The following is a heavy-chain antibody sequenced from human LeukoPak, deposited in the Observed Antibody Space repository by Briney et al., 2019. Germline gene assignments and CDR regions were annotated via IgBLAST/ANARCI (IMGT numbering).Heavy chain of an antibody. CDR1: GYTFTGYY. D-gene: IGHD2-15*01. J-gene: IGHJ4*02. CDR3: ASLGRYCSGGSCYLYFDY. CDR2: INPNSGGT. V-gene: IGHV1-2*06. Sequence: ASVKVSCKSSGYTFTGYYMHWVRQAPGQGLEWMGRINPNSGGTNYAQKFQGRVTINRDTSISTAYMELSRLRSDDTAVYYCASLGRYCSGGSCYLYFDYWGQGTLVTVSS.